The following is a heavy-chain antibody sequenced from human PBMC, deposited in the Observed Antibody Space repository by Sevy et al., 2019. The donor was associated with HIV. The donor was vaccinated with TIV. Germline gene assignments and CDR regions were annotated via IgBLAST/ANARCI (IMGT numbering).Heavy chain of an antibody. CDR2: ISSTSGYI. CDR1: GFTFSSYR. V-gene: IGHV3-21*01. CDR3: ARAVVEISTWRSDY. Sequence: GGSLRLSCAASGFTFSSYRMTWVRQAPGKGLEWVSCISSTSGYINYADSVKGRFTISRDNAKNLLYLQMDSLRAEDTAVYYYARAVVEISTWRSDYWGQGTLVTVSS. J-gene: IGHJ4*02. D-gene: IGHD5-12*01.